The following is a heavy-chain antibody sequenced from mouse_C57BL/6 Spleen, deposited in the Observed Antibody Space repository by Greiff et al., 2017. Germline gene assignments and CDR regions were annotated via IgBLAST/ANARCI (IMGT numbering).Heavy chain of an antibody. Sequence: QVQLQQPGAELVKPGASVKMSCKASGYTFTSYWITWVKQRPGQGLEWIGDIYPGSGSTNYNEKFKSKATLTVDTSSSTAYMQLSSLTSEDSAVYYCAREGSGYVDYYAMDYWGQGTSVTVSS. D-gene: IGHD3-2*02. CDR3: AREGSGYVDYYAMDY. V-gene: IGHV1-55*01. CDR2: IYPGSGST. CDR1: GYTFTSYW. J-gene: IGHJ4*01.